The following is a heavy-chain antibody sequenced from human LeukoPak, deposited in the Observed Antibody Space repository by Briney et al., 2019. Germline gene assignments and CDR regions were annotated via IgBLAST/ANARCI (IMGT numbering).Heavy chain of an antibody. D-gene: IGHD3-3*01. CDR1: GFTVSDNY. J-gene: IGHJ6*03. Sequence: GGSLRLSCAASGFTVSDNYMSWVRQAPGKGLEWVSIIYSGGTTYYADSVKGRFTISRDNSKNTLYLQMNSLGAEDTAVYYCAKDTAGYDFWSGYYNYYYYMDVWGKGTTVTVSS. CDR2: IYSGGTT. V-gene: IGHV3-53*01. CDR3: AKDTAGYDFWSGYYNYYYYMDV.